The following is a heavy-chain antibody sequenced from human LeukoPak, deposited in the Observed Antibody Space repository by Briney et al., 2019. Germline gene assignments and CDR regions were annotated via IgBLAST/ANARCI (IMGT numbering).Heavy chain of an antibody. V-gene: IGHV1-2*06. CDR2: INPNSGGT. CDR1: GYTFTGYY. D-gene: IGHD3-22*01. CDR3: ARVTYYDSSGAIDY. Sequence: ASVKVSCKASGYTFTGYYMHWVRQAPGQGLEWMGRINPNSGGTNYAQKFQGRVTITRDTSISTAYMELSRLRSDDTAVYYCARVTYYDSSGAIDYWGQGTLVTVSS. J-gene: IGHJ4*02.